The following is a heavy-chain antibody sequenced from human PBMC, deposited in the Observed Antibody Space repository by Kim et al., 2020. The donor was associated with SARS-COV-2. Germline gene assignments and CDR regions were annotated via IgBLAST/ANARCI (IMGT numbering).Heavy chain of an antibody. Sequence: PVKGRFTISRDDSKNTLYLQMNSLKTEDTAVYYCTTGGYCSSTSCYWADYWGQETLVTVSS. CDR3: TTGGYCSSTSCYWADY. D-gene: IGHD2-2*01. V-gene: IGHV3-15*01. J-gene: IGHJ4*02.